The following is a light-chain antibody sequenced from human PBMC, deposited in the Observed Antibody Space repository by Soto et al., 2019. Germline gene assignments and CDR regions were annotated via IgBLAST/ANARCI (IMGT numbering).Light chain of an antibody. CDR3: QQYNTHWT. CDR2: DAS. V-gene: IGKV1-5*01. CDR1: QSVSSG. Sequence: DIQMTQSPSTLSASVGDRVTITCRASQSVSSGLAWYQQKPGKAPKLPIYDASNLENGVPSRFSASGSGTEFTLTISNLQPDDFATYFCQQYNTHWTFGQGTKVETK. J-gene: IGKJ1*01.